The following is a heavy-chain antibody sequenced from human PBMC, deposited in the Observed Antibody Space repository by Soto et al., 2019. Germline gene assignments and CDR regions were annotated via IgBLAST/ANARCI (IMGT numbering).Heavy chain of an antibody. J-gene: IGHJ4*02. CDR3: ARHAYMSGCIDS. V-gene: IGHV4-39*01. Sequence: SETLSLTCSVSGDSISDSSYYWGWIRQPPGKGLEWIGTIYYSGSTYYNPSLKSRVTISVDKSKNQFSLKLNSVTAADTAVYYCARHAYMSGCIDSWGQGTLVT. CDR1: GDSISDSSYY. CDR2: IYYSGST. D-gene: IGHD6-19*01.